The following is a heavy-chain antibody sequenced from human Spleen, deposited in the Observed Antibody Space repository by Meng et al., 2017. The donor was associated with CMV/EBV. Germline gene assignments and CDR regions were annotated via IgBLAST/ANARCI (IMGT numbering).Heavy chain of an antibody. J-gene: IGHJ4*02. Sequence: GESLKISCAASGFSFSAYAMSWVRQAPGKGLEWVSVIYSRGRNTDYADSVKGRFTISRDNSKNTLYLQMNSLRAEDTAVYYCASGQLWCDYWGQGTLVTVSS. V-gene: IGHV3-23*03. CDR2: IYSRGRNT. CDR1: GFSFSAYA. CDR3: ASGQLWCDY. D-gene: IGHD4/OR15-4a*01.